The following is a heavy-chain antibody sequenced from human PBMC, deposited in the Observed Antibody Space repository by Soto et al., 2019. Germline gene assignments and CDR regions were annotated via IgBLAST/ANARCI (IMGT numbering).Heavy chain of an antibody. D-gene: IGHD5-18*01. CDR2: TRNKANSYTT. Sequence: GGSLRLSCAASGFTFSDHYMDWVRQAPGKGLEWVGRTRNKANSYTTEYAASVKGRFTISRDDSKNSLYLQMNSLKTEDTAVYYCARMDAAMANDYWGQGTLVTVSS. CDR1: GFTFSDHY. CDR3: ARMDAAMANDY. J-gene: IGHJ4*02. V-gene: IGHV3-72*01.